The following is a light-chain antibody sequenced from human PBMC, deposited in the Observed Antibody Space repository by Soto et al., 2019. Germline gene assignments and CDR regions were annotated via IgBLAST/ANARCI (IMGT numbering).Light chain of an antibody. CDR2: GNI. V-gene: IGLV1-40*01. J-gene: IGLJ2*01. CDR1: SSNIGAGYD. Sequence: QSVLTQPPSVSGAPGRRVTISCTGSSSNIGAGYDVHWYQQLPGTAPKLLIYGNINRPSGVPDRFSGSKSGTSASLAITGLQAEDEADYYCQSYDSGLVFGGGTKLTVL. CDR3: QSYDSGLV.